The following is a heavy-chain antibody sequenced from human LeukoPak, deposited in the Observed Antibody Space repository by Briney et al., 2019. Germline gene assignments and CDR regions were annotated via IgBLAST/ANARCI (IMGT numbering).Heavy chain of an antibody. V-gene: IGHV3-21*01. Sequence: GGSLRLSCAASGFTFSSYSMNWVRQAPGKGLEWVSSISSSSSYIYYADSVKGRFTISRDTAKNSLYLQMNSLRAEDTAVYYCAREGVTTVTGFDPWGQGTLVTVSS. CDR1: GFTFSSYS. J-gene: IGHJ5*02. CDR3: AREGVTTVTGFDP. D-gene: IGHD4-17*01. CDR2: ISSSSSYI.